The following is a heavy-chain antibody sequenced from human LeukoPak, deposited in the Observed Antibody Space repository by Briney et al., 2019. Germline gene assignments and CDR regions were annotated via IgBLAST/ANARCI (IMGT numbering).Heavy chain of an antibody. V-gene: IGHV3-11*04. CDR1: GFTFSDYY. CDR2: ISSSSSSI. J-gene: IGHJ4*02. CDR3: ASIGNY. Sequence: GGSLRLSCAASGFTFSDYYMSWLRQAPGKGLEWVSYISSSSSSIYYADSVKGRFTISRDNAKNSLYLQMNSLRAEDTAVYYCASIGNYWGQGTLVTVSS. D-gene: IGHD3-10*01.